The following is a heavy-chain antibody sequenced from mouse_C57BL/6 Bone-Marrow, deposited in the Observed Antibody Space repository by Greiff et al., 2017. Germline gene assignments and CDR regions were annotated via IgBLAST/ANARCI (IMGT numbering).Heavy chain of an antibody. CDR3: ASFYYGSSTGYFDV. V-gene: IGHV14-2*01. CDR2: IDPEDGET. CDR1: GFNIKDYY. J-gene: IGHJ1*03. D-gene: IGHD1-1*01. Sequence: EVKLVESGAELVKPGASVKLSCTASGFNIKDYYMHWVKQRTEQGLEWIGRIDPEDGETKYAPKFQGKATITADTSSNTAYLQLSSLTSEDTAVYYCASFYYGSSTGYFDVWGTGTTVTVSS.